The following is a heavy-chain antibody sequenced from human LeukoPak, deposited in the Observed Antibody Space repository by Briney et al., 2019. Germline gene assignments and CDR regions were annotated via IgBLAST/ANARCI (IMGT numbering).Heavy chain of an antibody. CDR3: ARRRVVPAAPFDY. CDR2: INHSGSA. D-gene: IGHD2-2*01. Sequence: SETLSLTCAVYGGSFSGYYWSWIRQPPGKGLEWIGEINHSGSANYNPSLKSRVTISVDTSKNQFSLKLSSVTAADTAVYYCARRRVVPAAPFDYWGQGTLVTVSS. V-gene: IGHV4-34*01. CDR1: GGSFSGYY. J-gene: IGHJ4*02.